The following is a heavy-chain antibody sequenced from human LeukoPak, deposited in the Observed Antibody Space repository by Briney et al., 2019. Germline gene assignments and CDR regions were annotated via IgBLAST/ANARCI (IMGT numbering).Heavy chain of an antibody. D-gene: IGHD1-7*01. CDR1: GFTFSSYG. CDR3: AKEGTSGLVYNWFDP. J-gene: IGHJ5*02. V-gene: IGHV3-30*18. CDR2: ILYDGSNK. Sequence: GGSLRLSCAASGFTFSSYGMHRVRQAPGKGLEWVAVILYDGSNKNYADSVKGRFSISRDNSKDTLYLQMNSLRAEDTAVYYCAKEGTSGLVYNWFDPWGQGTLVTVSS.